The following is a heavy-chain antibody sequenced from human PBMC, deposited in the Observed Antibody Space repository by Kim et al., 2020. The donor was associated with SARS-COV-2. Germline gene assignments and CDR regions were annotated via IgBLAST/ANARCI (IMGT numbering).Heavy chain of an antibody. CDR1: GFTLSSYW. Sequence: GGSLRLSCAASGFTLSSYWMQWVRQAPGKGLVWVSRINSDGRSTSYADSVKGRFTISRDNAKNTLYLQMNSLRAEDTAMYYCARTTGGSYNRWGFDPWGQGTLVTVSS. D-gene: IGHD2-8*02. CDR2: INSDGRST. V-gene: IGHV3-74*01. CDR3: ARTTGGSYNRWGFDP. J-gene: IGHJ5*02.